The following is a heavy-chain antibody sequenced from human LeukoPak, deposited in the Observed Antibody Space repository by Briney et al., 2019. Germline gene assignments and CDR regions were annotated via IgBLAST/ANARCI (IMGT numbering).Heavy chain of an antibody. CDR1: GDSISRYY. J-gene: IGHJ4*02. D-gene: IGHD3-16*02. Sequence: PSETLSLTCTVSGDSISRYYWTWIRQPPGKGLEWIAYIYYSGSTNYNPSLKSRVTISVDTSKNQFSLRLSSVTAADTAVYYCARLLGSYRHFDYWGQGTLVTVSS. CDR2: IYYSGST. CDR3: ARLLGSYRHFDY. V-gene: IGHV4-59*08.